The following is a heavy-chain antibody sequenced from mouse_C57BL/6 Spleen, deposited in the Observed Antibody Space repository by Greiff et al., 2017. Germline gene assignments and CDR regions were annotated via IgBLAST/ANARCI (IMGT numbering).Heavy chain of an antibody. CDR1: GHTFTSSG. V-gene: IGHV1-81*01. CDR2: IYPRSGNP. CDR3: ARSVSTSVDY. J-gene: IGHJ2*01. Sequence: QLQLQQPGAELARPGASAKLSCKASGHTFTSSGLSWVKKRTGQGLEWMGEIYPRSGNPYYNVKFKGKTTLTSDKSSRTAYMELRSLTSEDSAVYFSARSVSTSVDYWGQGTTRTVSS. D-gene: IGHD2-1*01.